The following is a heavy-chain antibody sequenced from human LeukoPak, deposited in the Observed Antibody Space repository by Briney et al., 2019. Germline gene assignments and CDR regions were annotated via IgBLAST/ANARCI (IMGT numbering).Heavy chain of an antibody. D-gene: IGHD1-14*01. J-gene: IGHJ6*03. V-gene: IGHV3-21*01. CDR2: ISCSGSYI. CDR1: GFTFSSYS. CDR3: ARVGPWVNPDYYYYYMDV. Sequence: PGGSLRLSCAASGFTFSSYSMKWVRQAPGKGLEGVSSISCSGSYIYYAASVKGRFTISIDNAKNSLYLQMNSLRAEDTAVYYCARVGPWVNPDYYYYYMDVWGKGTTVTVSS.